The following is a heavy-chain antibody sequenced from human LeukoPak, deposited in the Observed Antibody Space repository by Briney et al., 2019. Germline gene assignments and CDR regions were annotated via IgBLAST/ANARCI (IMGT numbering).Heavy chain of an antibody. V-gene: IGHV3-48*02. CDR2: ISSSSSTI. D-gene: IGHD3-10*01. CDR3: ARDAPPRGSGSYSSN. J-gene: IGHJ4*02. Sequence: GGSLRLSCAASGFTFSTYSMNWVRQAPGKGLEWVSYISSSSSTIYYADSVKGRFTISRDNTKNSLYLQMDSLRDEDTAVYYCARDAPPRGSGSYSSNWGQGTLVTVSS. CDR1: GFTFSTYS.